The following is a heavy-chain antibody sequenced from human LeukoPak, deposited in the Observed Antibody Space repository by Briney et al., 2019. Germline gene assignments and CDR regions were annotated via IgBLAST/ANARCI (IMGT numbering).Heavy chain of an antibody. CDR3: VKDSGGTGYSGFDY. CDR1: GFTFSSYS. D-gene: IGHD5-12*01. Sequence: GGSLRLSCAASGFTFSSYSMNWVRQAPGKGLEWVSSISSSSSYIYYADSVKGRFTISRDSSKNTLYLQMNSLRAEDTAVYYCVKDSGGTGYSGFDYWGQGTLVTVSS. J-gene: IGHJ4*02. V-gene: IGHV3-21*04. CDR2: ISSSSSYI.